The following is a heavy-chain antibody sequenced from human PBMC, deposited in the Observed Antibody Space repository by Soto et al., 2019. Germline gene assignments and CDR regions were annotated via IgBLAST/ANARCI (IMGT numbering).Heavy chain of an antibody. CDR3: AREVQVHTPAFVY. D-gene: IGHD3-10*01. J-gene: IGHJ4*02. CDR2: ISPMFGAA. V-gene: IGHV1-69*19. Sequence: QVQLVQSGDEMKKPGSSVKVSCQSSGGTFNTYAMNWVRQAPGQGPEWMGDISPMFGAANYAPKFQGRVTITADESTGTSYIQLSSLTSDDTALYFCAREVQVHTPAFVYWGQGTLVTVSS. CDR1: GGTFNTYA.